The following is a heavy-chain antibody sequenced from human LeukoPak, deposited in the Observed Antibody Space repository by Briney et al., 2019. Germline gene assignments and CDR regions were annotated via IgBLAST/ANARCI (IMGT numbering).Heavy chain of an antibody. V-gene: IGHV1-24*01. D-gene: IGHD6-13*01. Sequence: ASVKVSCKVSGYTLTELSMHWVRQAPGKGLEWMGGFDPEDGETIYAQKFQGRVTMTEDTSTDTAYMELSSLRSEDTAVYYCATGYGNTGLFDYWGQGTLVTVSS. CDR2: FDPEDGET. J-gene: IGHJ4*02. CDR1: GYTLTELS. CDR3: ATGYGNTGLFDY.